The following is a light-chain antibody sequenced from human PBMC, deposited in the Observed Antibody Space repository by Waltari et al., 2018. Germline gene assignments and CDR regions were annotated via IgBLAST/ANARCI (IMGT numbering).Light chain of an antibody. CDR2: RND. V-gene: IGLV1-47*01. J-gene: IGLJ2*01. CDR3: ASWGDGLSGPSVV. Sequence: QSVLTQPPSASGTPGQRVTLSCSGSSSNLGTNYISWYQQLPGTAPKLLIFRNDQRPSGVPDRFSASKSGTSASLAISGLRSEDEADYYCASWGDGLSGPSVVFGGGTKLTVL. CDR1: SSNLGTNY.